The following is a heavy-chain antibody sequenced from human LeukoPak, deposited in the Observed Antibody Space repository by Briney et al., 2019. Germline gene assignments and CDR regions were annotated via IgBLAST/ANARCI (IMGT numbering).Heavy chain of an antibody. CDR1: GGSISSSSYY. J-gene: IGHJ4*02. Sequence: PSETLSLTCTVSGGSISSSSYYWGWICQPPGKGLEWIGSIYYSGSTYYNPSLKSRVTISVDTSKNQFSLKLSSVTAADTAVYYCARHKYYYDSSGYYYYFDYWGQGTLVTVSS. CDR2: IYYSGST. V-gene: IGHV4-39*01. D-gene: IGHD3-22*01. CDR3: ARHKYYYDSSGYYYYFDY.